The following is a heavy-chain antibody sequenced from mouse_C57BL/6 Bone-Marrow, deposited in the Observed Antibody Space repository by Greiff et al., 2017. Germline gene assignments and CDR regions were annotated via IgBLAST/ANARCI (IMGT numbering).Heavy chain of an antibody. D-gene: IGHD3-2*02. J-gene: IGHJ3*01. CDR2: IDPSDSET. Sequence: VQLQQPGAELVRPGSSVKLSCKASGYTFTSYWMHWVKQRPIQGLEWIGNIDPSDSETHYNQKFKDKATLTVDKSSSTAYMQLSSLTSEDSAVYYCARPGRHSSGYWFAYWGQGTLVTVSA. V-gene: IGHV1-52*01. CDR1: GYTFTSYW. CDR3: ARPGRHSSGYWFAY.